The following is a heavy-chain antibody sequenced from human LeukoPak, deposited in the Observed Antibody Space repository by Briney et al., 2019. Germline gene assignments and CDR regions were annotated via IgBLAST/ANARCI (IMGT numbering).Heavy chain of an antibody. J-gene: IGHJ4*02. CDR1: GYSFTSYG. Sequence: APVKVSCKASGYSFTSYGINWVRQAPGQGLEWMGWISAYNGNTNYAQKFQGRVTMTTDTSTTTAYMELRSLRFDDTAVYYCARGFPPRRNYDINGYYSYYFDYWGQGTLVTVSS. CDR2: ISAYNGNT. V-gene: IGHV1-18*01. CDR3: ARGFPPRRNYDINGYYSYYFDY. D-gene: IGHD3-22*01.